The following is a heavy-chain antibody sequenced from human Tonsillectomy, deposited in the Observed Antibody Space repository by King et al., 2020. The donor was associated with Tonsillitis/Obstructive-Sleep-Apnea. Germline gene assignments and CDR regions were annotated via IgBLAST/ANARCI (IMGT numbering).Heavy chain of an antibody. CDR1: GFTFSSYA. CDR2: ISGSGGST. V-gene: IGHV3-23*04. CDR3: AKDEGLCGGDCYPRWFDP. Sequence: VQLVESGGGMVQPGGSLRLSCAASGFTFSSYAMSWVRQAPGKGLEWVSAISGSGGSTYYADSVKGRFTISRDNSKITLYMQMNSLRDEDTAVYYCAKDEGLCGGDCYPRWFDPWGQGTLVTVSS. D-gene: IGHD2-21*02. J-gene: IGHJ5*02.